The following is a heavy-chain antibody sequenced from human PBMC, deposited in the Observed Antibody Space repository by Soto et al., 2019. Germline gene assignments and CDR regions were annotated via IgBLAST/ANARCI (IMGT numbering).Heavy chain of an antibody. CDR1: GFTFSSYA. D-gene: IGHD3-10*01. CDR2: ISGSGGST. V-gene: IGHV3-23*01. Sequence: PGGSLRLSCAASGFTFSSYAMSWVRQAPGKGLEWVSAISGSGGSTYYADSVKGRFTISRDNSKNTLYLQMNSLRAEDTAVYYCAIELLWFGELGEYYYYGMDVWGQGTTVTVSS. J-gene: IGHJ6*02. CDR3: AIELLWFGELGEYYYYGMDV.